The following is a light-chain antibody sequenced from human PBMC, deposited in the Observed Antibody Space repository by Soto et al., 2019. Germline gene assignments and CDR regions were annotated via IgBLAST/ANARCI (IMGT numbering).Light chain of an antibody. V-gene: IGKV3-11*01. CDR2: DAS. Sequence: EIVLTQSPATLSLSPGERATLSCRASQGINTYLAWYQQKPGQGPRLFIYDASNRATGIPARFSGSGSGTDFTLTISSLEPEDFAVYYCQQRSKWPITFGQGTRLEIK. CDR3: QQRSKWPIT. CDR1: QGINTY. J-gene: IGKJ5*01.